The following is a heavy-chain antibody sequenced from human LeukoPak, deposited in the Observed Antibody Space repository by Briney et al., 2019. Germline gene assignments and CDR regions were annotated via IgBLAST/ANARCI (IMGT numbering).Heavy chain of an antibody. Sequence: GASVKVSCKASGYTFTSFGISWVRQAPGQGLEWMGWISAYNGNTNYAQRLQGRVTMTTDTSTSTAYMELRSLRSDDTAVYYCARTDLLGQNWFDPWGQGTLVTVSS. CDR1: GYTFTSFG. CDR3: ARTDLLGQNWFDP. D-gene: IGHD2/OR15-2a*01. J-gene: IGHJ5*02. CDR2: ISAYNGNT. V-gene: IGHV1-18*01.